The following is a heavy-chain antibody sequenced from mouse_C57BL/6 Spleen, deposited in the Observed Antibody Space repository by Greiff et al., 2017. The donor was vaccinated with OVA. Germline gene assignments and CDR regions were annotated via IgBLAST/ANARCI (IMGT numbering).Heavy chain of an antibody. J-gene: IGHJ3*01. CDR3: ARERAY. CDR2: IYPGDGDT. Sequence: QVQLQQSGPELVKPGASVKISCRASGYAFSSSWMNWVKQRPGKGLEWIGRIYPGDGDTNYNGKFKGKATLTADKSSSTAYMQLSSLTSEDSAVYFCARERAYWGQGTLVTVSA. V-gene: IGHV1-82*01. CDR1: GYAFSSSW.